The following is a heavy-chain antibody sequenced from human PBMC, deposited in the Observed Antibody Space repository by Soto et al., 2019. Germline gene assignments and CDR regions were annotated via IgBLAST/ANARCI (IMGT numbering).Heavy chain of an antibody. CDR2: INHSGST. CDR1: GGSFSGYY. V-gene: IGHV4-34*01. J-gene: IGHJ4*02. Sequence: SETLSLTCAVYGGSFSGYYWSWIRQPPGKGLEWIGEINHSGSTNYNPSLKSGVTISVDTSKNQFSLMLSSVTAADTAVYYWARVLAVAGFDYWGQGTLVTVSS. D-gene: IGHD6-19*01. CDR3: ARVLAVAGFDY.